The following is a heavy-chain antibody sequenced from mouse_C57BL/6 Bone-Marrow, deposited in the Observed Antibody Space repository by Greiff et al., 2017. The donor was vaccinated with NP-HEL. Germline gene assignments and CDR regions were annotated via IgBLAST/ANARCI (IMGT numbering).Heavy chain of an antibody. V-gene: IGHV1-81*01. Sequence: QVQLQQSGAELARPGASVKLSCKASGYTFTSYGISWVKQRTGQGLEWIGEIYPRSGNTYYNEKFKGKATLTADKSSSTAYMELRSLTSEDSAVYFCARNYYGSRFAYWGLGTLVTVSA. CDR2: IYPRSGNT. D-gene: IGHD1-1*01. CDR1: GYTFTSYG. CDR3: ARNYYGSRFAY. J-gene: IGHJ3*01.